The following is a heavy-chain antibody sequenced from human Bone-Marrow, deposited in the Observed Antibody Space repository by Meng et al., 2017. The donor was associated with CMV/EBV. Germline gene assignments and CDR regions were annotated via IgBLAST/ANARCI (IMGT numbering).Heavy chain of an antibody. CDR2: IIPIFGTA. Sequence: SVKVSCKASGGTFSSYAISWVRQAPGQGLEWMGGIIPIFGTANYAQKFQGRVTNTADKPTSTAYMELSSLRSEDTAVYYCARGLMVGGYSYGSYYYYGMDVWGQGTTVTVSS. J-gene: IGHJ6*02. CDR3: ARGLMVGGYSYGSYYYYGMDV. D-gene: IGHD5-18*01. V-gene: IGHV1-69*06. CDR1: GGTFSSYA.